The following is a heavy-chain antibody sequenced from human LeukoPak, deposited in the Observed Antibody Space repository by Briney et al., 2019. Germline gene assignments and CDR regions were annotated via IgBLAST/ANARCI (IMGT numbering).Heavy chain of an antibody. D-gene: IGHD3-22*01. CDR3: ARDDPRDPTRENYYDSSGYYGY. Sequence: PSETLSLTCTVSGGSISSGSYYWSWIRQPAGKGLEWIGRIYTSGSTNYNPSLKSRVTMSVDTSKNQFSLKLSSVTAADTAVYYCARDDPRDPTRENYYDSSGYYGYWGQGTLVTVSS. CDR2: IYTSGST. CDR1: GGSISSGSYY. V-gene: IGHV4-61*02. J-gene: IGHJ4*02.